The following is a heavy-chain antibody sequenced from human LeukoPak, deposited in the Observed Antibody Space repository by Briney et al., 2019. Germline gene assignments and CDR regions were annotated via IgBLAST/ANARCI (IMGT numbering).Heavy chain of an antibody. J-gene: IGHJ5*02. CDR2: IYYSGST. CDR1: GGSISSSSYY. D-gene: IGHD3-10*01. V-gene: IGHV4-39*07. CDR3: ARELYYYGSGSPNWFDP. Sequence: SETLSLTCTVSGGSISSSSYYWGWIRQPPGKGLEWIGSIYYSGSTYYNPSLKSRVTISVDTSKNQFSLKLSSVTAADTAVYYCARELYYYGSGSPNWFDPWGQGTLVTVSS.